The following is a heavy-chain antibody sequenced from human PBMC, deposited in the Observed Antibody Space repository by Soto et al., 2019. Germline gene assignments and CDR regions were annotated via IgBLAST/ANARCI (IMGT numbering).Heavy chain of an antibody. CDR3: ARGGGYDDFDY. V-gene: IGHV4-59*01. CDR1: GGSISSYY. CDR2: IYYSGST. Sequence: PSETLSLTCTVSGGSISSYYWSWIRQPPGKGLEWIGYIYYSGSTNYNPSLKSRVTISVDTSKNQFSLKLSSVTAADTAVYYCARGGGYDDFDYWGQGTLVTVSS. D-gene: IGHD5-12*01. J-gene: IGHJ4*02.